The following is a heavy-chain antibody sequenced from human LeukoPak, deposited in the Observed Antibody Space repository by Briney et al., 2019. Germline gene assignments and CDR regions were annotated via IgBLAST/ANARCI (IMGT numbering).Heavy chain of an antibody. D-gene: IGHD5-18*01. CDR3: ARRAAMVRPVDY. CDR1: GGSLSGYY. V-gene: IGHV4-34*01. CDR2: INHSGST. Sequence: SETLSLTCAVYGGSLSGYYWSWIRQPPGKGLEWIGEINHSGSTNYNPSLKSRVTISVDTSKNQFSLKLSSVTAADTAVYYCARRAAMVRPVDYWGQGTLVTVSS. J-gene: IGHJ4*02.